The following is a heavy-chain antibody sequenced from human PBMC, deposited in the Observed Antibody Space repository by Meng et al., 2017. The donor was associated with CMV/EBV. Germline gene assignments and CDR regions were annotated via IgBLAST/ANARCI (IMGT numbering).Heavy chain of an antibody. J-gene: IGHJ2*01. CDR1: YG. CDR2: VSASGVRT. V-gene: IGHV3-23*01. D-gene: IGHD2-2*01. CDR3: AKVELFTFCSTTNCCPGHFDL. Sequence: YGMSWVRQAPGKGLEWVSGVSASGVRTFYADSVKGRFTISRDNSKNTVYLQINSLRDEDTAVYYCAKVELFTFCSTTNCCPGHFDLWGRGTLVTVSS.